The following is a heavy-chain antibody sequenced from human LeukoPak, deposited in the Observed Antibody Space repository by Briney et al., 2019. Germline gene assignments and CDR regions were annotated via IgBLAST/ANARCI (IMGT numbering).Heavy chain of an antibody. J-gene: IGHJ5*02. CDR3: AKGQQLVQNWFDP. CDR1: GFTFSRYW. Sequence: GGSLRLSCAASGFTFSRYWMHWVRQAPGKGLEWVSAISGSGGSTYYADSVKGRFTISRDNSKNTLYLQMNSLRAEDTAVYYCAKGQQLVQNWFDPWGQGTLVTVSS. D-gene: IGHD6-13*01. CDR2: ISGSGGST. V-gene: IGHV3-23*01.